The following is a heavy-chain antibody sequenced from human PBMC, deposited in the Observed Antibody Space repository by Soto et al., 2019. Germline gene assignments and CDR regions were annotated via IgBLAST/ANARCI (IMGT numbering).Heavy chain of an antibody. CDR1: GFTFSSYA. J-gene: IGHJ4*02. CDR2: ISGSGGST. D-gene: IGHD3-3*01. CDR3: AKPGRNRRLEWLLIPNFDY. Sequence: GGSLRLSCAASGFTFSSYAMSWVRQAPGKGLEWVSAISGSGGSTYYADSVKGRFTISRDNSKNTLYLQMNSLRAEDTAVYYCAKPGRNRRLEWLLIPNFDYWGQGTLVTVSS. V-gene: IGHV3-23*01.